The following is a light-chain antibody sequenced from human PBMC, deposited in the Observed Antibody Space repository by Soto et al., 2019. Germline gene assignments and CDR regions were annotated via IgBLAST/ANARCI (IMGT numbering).Light chain of an antibody. Sequence: EIVFTQSPATLSLSPGQRATLSCRASQSISSYLAWFQQKPGQAPRLLMYDASNRAAGVPARFSGSGSGTDFTLTISSLESEDFAIYYCQQRSNWPLTFGGGTKVEI. CDR3: QQRSNWPLT. J-gene: IGKJ4*01. CDR2: DAS. CDR1: QSISSY. V-gene: IGKV3-11*01.